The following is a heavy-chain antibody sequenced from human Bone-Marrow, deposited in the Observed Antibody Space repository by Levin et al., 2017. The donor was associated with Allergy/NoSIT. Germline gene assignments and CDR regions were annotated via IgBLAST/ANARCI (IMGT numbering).Heavy chain of an antibody. CDR3: ARDPLDYGTNSGNY. Sequence: KPSETLSLTCTVSGGSISSSTWWSWVRQPPGKGLEWIGEIYHGGRTNYNPSLRSRVTMSVDKSQNQFSLNLNSVTAADTAVYYCARDPLDYGTNSGNYWGQGTLVTVSS. D-gene: IGHD4-17*01. CDR2: IYHGGRT. V-gene: IGHV4-4*02. J-gene: IGHJ4*02. CDR1: GGSISSSTW.